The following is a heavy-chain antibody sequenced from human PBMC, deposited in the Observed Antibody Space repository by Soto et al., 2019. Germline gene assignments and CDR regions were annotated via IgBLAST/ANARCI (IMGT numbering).Heavy chain of an antibody. Sequence: SETLSLTCTVSGGSISSGNYYWSWIRQPPGKGLEWIGFMSYSGSTSYNASLKSRVTISVDTSKSQFSLKLSSVTAADTAVYYCARALYSSFPRYYYYGMDVWGQGTTVTVSS. J-gene: IGHJ6*02. CDR1: GGSISSGNYY. V-gene: IGHV4-30-4*01. D-gene: IGHD4-4*01. CDR3: ARALYSSFPRYYYYGMDV. CDR2: MSYSGST.